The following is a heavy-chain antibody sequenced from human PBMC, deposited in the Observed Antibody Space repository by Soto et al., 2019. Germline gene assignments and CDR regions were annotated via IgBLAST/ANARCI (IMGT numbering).Heavy chain of an antibody. CDR2: ISYDGSNK. D-gene: IGHD3-22*01. CDR3: AKDHDSSGYYGVVMHYYYYGMDV. Sequence: GSLRLSCAASGFTFSSYGMHWVRQAPGKGLEWVAVISYDGSNKYYADSVKGRFTISRDNSKNTLYLQMNSLRAEDTAVYYCAKDHDSSGYYGVVMHYYYYGMDVWGQGTTVTVSS. CDR1: GFTFSSYG. J-gene: IGHJ6*02. V-gene: IGHV3-30*18.